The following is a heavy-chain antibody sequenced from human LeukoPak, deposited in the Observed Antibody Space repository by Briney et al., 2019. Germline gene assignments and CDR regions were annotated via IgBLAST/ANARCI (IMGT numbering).Heavy chain of an antibody. CDR1: GGTFSSYA. CDR3: ARDLPRLWWNPSYYYYYMDV. V-gene: IGHV1-69*06. Sequence: AASVKVSCKASGGTFSSYAISWVRQAPEQGLEWMGGIIPIFGTANYAQKFQGRVTITADKSTSTAYMELSSLRSEDTAVYYCARDLPRLWWNPSYYYYYMDVWGKGTTVTVSS. D-gene: IGHD4/OR15-4a*01. J-gene: IGHJ6*03. CDR2: IIPIFGTA.